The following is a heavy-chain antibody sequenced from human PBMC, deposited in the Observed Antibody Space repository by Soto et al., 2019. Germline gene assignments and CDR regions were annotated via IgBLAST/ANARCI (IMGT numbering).Heavy chain of an antibody. V-gene: IGHV1-18*01. CDR3: ARVPWDFYYYYMDV. CDR2: IIPNYGKT. CDR1: GGTFSSYA. D-gene: IGHD1-26*01. Sequence: ASVKVSCKASGGTFSSYAISWVRQAPGQGLEWMGGIIPNYGKTNYAQKLQGRVTMTTDTSTSTAYMELRSLRSDDTAVYYCARVPWDFYYYYMDVWGKGTTVTVSS. J-gene: IGHJ6*03.